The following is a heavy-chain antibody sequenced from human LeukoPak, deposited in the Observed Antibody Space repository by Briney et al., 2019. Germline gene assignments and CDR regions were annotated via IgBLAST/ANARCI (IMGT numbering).Heavy chain of an antibody. Sequence: SETLSLTCTVSGGSISSGDYYWSWIRPPPGKGVEWIGYVYYTGSTYYNPSLKSRVTISVDTSKNQFSLKLSCETGVDTAVYYCARVHSSGYRGAFDIWGQGTMVTISS. D-gene: IGHD3-22*01. CDR1: GGSISSGDYY. CDR3: ARVHSSGYRGAFDI. V-gene: IGHV4-30-4*01. J-gene: IGHJ3*02. CDR2: VYYTGST.